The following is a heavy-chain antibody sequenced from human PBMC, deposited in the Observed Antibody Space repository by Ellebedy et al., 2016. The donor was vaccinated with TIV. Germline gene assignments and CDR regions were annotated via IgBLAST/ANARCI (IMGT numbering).Heavy chain of an antibody. CDR3: ARGRSFN. Sequence: GESLKISCVASGFTFSSNWMSWVRQTPGKGLEWVAYIKQDGSEKYYVDSVKGRFTISRDNAKNSLYLQMSSLRAEDTAVYYCARGRSFNWGQGTLVTVSS. J-gene: IGHJ4*02. CDR1: GFTFSSNW. D-gene: IGHD3-10*01. CDR2: IKQDGSEK. V-gene: IGHV3-7*03.